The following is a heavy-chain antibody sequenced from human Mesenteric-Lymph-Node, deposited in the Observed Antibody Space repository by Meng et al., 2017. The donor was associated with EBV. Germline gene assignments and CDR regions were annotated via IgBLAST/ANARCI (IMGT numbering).Heavy chain of an antibody. D-gene: IGHD4-23*01. V-gene: IGHV3-74*01. CDR3: ARDFDYGGRFDY. CDR2: TNRDGSST. Sequence: EWQLVESGGGLVQPGGSLRLSCAASGFTFSTYWMHWVRQAPGKGLMWVSRTNRDGSSTSYADSVKGRFSISRDNSKNTLYLQMNSLRDEDTAVYYCARDFDYGGRFDYWGQGSLVTVSS. CDR1: GFTFSTYW. J-gene: IGHJ4*02.